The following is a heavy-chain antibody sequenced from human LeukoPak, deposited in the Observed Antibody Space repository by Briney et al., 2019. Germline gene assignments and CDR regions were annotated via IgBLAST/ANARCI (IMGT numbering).Heavy chain of an antibody. D-gene: IGHD6-19*01. J-gene: IGHJ4*02. V-gene: IGHV3-53*01. CDR1: GFTVSSNY. Sequence: GGSLRLSCAASGFTVSSNYMSWVRQAPGKGLEWVSIIYSDGSTYYADSVKGRFTISRDNSKNTLFLQMNSLRAEDTAVYYCARWYSSEGFDYWGQGTLVTVSS. CDR2: IYSDGST. CDR3: ARWYSSEGFDY.